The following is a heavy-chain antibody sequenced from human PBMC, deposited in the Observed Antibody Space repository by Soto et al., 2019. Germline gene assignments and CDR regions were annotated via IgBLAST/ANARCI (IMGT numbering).Heavy chain of an antibody. CDR1: GGTFSSYA. J-gene: IGHJ1*01. CDR2: IIPIFGTA. CDR3: ASSGSSGWFAEYFQH. V-gene: IGHV1-69*01. D-gene: IGHD6-19*01. Sequence: QVQLVQSGAEVKKPGSSVKVSCKASGGTFSSYAISWVRQAPGQGLEWMGGIIPIFGTANYAQKFQGRVTITADESTSTAYMELSSLRSEDTALYYCASSGSSGWFAEYFQHWGQGTLVTVSS.